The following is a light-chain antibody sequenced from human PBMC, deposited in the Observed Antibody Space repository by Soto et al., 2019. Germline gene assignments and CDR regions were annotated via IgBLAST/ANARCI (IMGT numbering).Light chain of an antibody. CDR1: QTVLSN. V-gene: IGKV3-20*01. Sequence: TQSKDTLPVSPRERAKLSWRASQTVLSNLAWYQQKPGQAPRLLIYGASTRATGIPARFSGSGSGTDFTLTISRLEPEDFAVYYCQQYGGSPRTFGQGTKVDIK. CDR2: GAS. J-gene: IGKJ1*01. CDR3: QQYGGSPRT.